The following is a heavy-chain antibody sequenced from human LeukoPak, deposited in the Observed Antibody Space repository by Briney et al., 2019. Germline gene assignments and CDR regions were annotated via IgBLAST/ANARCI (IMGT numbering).Heavy chain of an antibody. CDR2: MSWNSGNI. CDR1: GFTLDDYD. CDR3: AKDQYYYDSSGYFDY. J-gene: IGHJ4*02. Sequence: GGSLRLSCAASGFTLDDYDMHWVRQAPGKGLEWVSGMSWNSGNIDYADSVKGRFTISRDNAKNSLYLQMNSLSAEDTALYYCAKDQYYYDSSGYFDYCGQGTLVTVSS. V-gene: IGHV3-9*01. D-gene: IGHD3-22*01.